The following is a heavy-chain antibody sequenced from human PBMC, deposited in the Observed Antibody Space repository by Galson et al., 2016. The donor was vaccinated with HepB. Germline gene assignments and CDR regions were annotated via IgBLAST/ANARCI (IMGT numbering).Heavy chain of an antibody. CDR3: AKRHEYCPPVGCSVDS. CDR1: GFTFNRRG. V-gene: IGHV3-30*18. J-gene: IGHJ6*04. Sequence: SLRLSCAASGFTFNRRGMHWVRQAPGKGLEWVAADSMDGRRKFYADSVKGRFTISRDNSNNMLFLQMSSLRVDDTAVYYCAKRHEYCPPVGCSVDSRGTGTTVTVTS. CDR2: DSMDGRRK. D-gene: IGHD2/OR15-2a*01.